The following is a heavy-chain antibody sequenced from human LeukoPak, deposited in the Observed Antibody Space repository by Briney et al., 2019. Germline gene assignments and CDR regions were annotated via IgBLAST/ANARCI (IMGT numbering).Heavy chain of an antibody. CDR3: TRGLEEWLLEGY. Sequence: GGSLRLSCAVSGFTFNNAWISWVRQAPGKGLEWVGRINYKTSGGTADYAAPVKGRFTISRDDSEDTLYLQMNSLQTEDTAVYYCTRGLEEWLLEGYWGQGTLVTVSS. V-gene: IGHV3-15*01. D-gene: IGHD3-3*01. CDR2: INYKTSGGTA. J-gene: IGHJ4*02. CDR1: GFTFNNAW.